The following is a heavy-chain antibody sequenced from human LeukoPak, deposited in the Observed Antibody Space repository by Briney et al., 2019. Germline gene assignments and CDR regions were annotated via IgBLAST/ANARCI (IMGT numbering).Heavy chain of an antibody. D-gene: IGHD2-2*01. CDR3: VRGLGYCSTTGCYPFDY. CDR1: SGSISNYY. V-gene: IGHV4-4*07. CDR2: IYSSEST. J-gene: IGHJ4*02. Sequence: PSETLSLTCTVSSGSISNYYWSWIRQPAGKGLEWIGRIYSSESTNYNPSLKSRVTISADTSKNQFSLRLSSVTAADTAVYYCVRGLGYCSTTGCYPFDYWGQGTLVTVSS.